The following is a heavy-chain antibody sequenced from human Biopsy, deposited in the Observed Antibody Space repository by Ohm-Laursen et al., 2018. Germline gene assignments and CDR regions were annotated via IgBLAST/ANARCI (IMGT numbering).Heavy chain of an antibody. CDR1: GFSFSDYH. D-gene: IGHD4-23*01. CDR3: ARDTRWSPYSMDV. Sequence: SLRLSCAASGFSFSDYHMSWIRQAPGRGLEWVSYISGGGTIYYGDSMKGRVTISRDNAKNSLYLQMPSLRAEDTAVYYCARDTRWSPYSMDVWGQGTTVTVSS. J-gene: IGHJ6*02. V-gene: IGHV3-11*01. CDR2: ISGGGTI.